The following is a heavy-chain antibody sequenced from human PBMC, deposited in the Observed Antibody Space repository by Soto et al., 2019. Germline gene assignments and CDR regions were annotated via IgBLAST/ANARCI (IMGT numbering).Heavy chain of an antibody. D-gene: IGHD3-10*01. CDR3: GRAYRRSFSDF. J-gene: IGHJ4*02. V-gene: IGHV3-7*04. CDR2: IRQDGSGT. CDR1: GFTFSDYW. Sequence: PGGALRLSCVASGFTFSDYWVSLIRHAPGKGLEGVANIRQDGSGTQYVDSVKGRFTISRDNAKNSLYLQMSSLTAEDTAVFYCGRAYRRSFSDFCGQGSLVPVSS.